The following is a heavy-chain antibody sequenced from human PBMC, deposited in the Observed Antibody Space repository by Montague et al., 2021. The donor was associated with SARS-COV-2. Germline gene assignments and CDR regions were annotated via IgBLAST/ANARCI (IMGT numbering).Heavy chain of an antibody. CDR2: IYYSGST. CDR3: ASYYYDSSGYHYGMDV. J-gene: IGHJ6*02. CDR1: GGSISSYY. V-gene: IGHV4-59*01. Sequence: SETLSLTCTVSGGSISSYYWSWIRQPPGKGLEWIGYIYYSGSTNYNPSLKSRVTISVDTSKNQSSLKLSSVTAADTAVYYCASYYYDSSGYHYGMDVWGQGTTVTVSS. D-gene: IGHD3-22*01.